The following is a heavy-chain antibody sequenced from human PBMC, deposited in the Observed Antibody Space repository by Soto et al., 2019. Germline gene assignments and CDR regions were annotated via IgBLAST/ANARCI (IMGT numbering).Heavy chain of an antibody. V-gene: IGHV3-72*01. CDR2: IKNNANSYAI. D-gene: IGHD7-27*01. CDR1: GFTFSDHY. Sequence: EVQLVESGGGLVQPGGPLRLSCAASGFTFSDHYIDWVRQAPGKGLEWVARIKNNANSYAIEYAGSVKGRFTISRDDSKNSLYHQMNSLRTEDTAIYYCVRVKLGPQPLKAFDAWGQGTMVTVSS. CDR3: VRVKLGPQPLKAFDA. J-gene: IGHJ3*01.